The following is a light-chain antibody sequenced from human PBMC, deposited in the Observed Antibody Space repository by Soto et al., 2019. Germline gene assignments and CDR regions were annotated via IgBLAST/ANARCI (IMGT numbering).Light chain of an antibody. CDR1: QSVSSSY. CDR2: GAS. V-gene: IGKV3-20*01. J-gene: IGKJ4*01. CDR3: QQYGSSPPLT. Sequence: ELVLTQSPSTLSLSPGERAKLSCRASQSVSSSYLAWYQQKPGQAPRLLIYGASSRATGIPDRFSGSGSGTDFTLTISRLEPEDFAVYYCQQYGSSPPLTFGGGTKVDNK.